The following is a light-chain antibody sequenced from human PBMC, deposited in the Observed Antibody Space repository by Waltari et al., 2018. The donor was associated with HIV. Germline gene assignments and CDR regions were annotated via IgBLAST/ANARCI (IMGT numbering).Light chain of an antibody. Sequence: SAVTQPASVSGLPGQSITISCTGDASDSGLYTFVSWYQQHPRKLPRLIVYDVDSRASGIGARFSGSKSVHTASRGISGLRAEDEADYYCAFFTDDNTLLFGGGTKVTVL. CDR3: AFFTDDNTLL. CDR2: DVD. J-gene: IGLJ3*02. V-gene: IGLV2-14*03. CDR1: ASDSGLYTF.